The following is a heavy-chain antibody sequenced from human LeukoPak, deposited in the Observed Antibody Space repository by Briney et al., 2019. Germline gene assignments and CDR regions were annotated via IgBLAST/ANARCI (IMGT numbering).Heavy chain of an antibody. V-gene: IGHV3-30-3*01. CDR2: ISYDGSNK. Sequence: PGRSLRLSCAASGFTFSSYAMRWVRQAPGKGLEWVAVISYDGSNKYYADSVKGRFTISRDDTKNTLYLQMNSLRAEDTAVYYCARDQSEQQLVPSPDYWGQGTLVTVSS. D-gene: IGHD6-13*01. CDR1: GFTFSSYA. J-gene: IGHJ4*02. CDR3: ARDQSEQQLVPSPDY.